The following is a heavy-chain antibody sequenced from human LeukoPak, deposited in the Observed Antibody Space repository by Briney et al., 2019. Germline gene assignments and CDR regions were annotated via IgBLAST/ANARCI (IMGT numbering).Heavy chain of an antibody. CDR1: GFTFSSYG. CDR3: ARAASPWDDSSGYSLDY. CDR2: IGTAGDT. D-gene: IGHD3-22*01. Sequence: GRSLRLSCAASGFTFSSYGMHWVRQATGKGLEWVSAIGTAGDTYYPGSVKGRFTISRENAKNSLYLQMNSLRAGDTAVYYCARAASPWDDSSGYSLDYWGQGTLVTVSS. V-gene: IGHV3-13*01. J-gene: IGHJ4*02.